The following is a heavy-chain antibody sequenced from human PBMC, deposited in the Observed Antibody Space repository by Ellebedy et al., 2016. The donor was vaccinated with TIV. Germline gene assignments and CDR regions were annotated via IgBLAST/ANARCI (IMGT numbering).Heavy chain of an antibody. CDR1: RFSFSSYW. D-gene: IGHD4-17*01. CDR2: IRQDGSEK. CDR3: ATDGSFGDYLSPTHAFVM. V-gene: IGHV3-7*01. Sequence: GGSLRLSCAASRFSFSSYWMTWVRQAPGKGLEWVANIRQDGSEKFYVDSVKGRFTISRDNAKNSLYLQMNSLRAEDTAVYYCATDGSFGDYLSPTHAFVMWGQGTMVTVSS. J-gene: IGHJ3*02.